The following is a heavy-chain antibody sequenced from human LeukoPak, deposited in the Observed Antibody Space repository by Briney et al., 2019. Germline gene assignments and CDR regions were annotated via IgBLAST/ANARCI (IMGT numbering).Heavy chain of an antibody. V-gene: IGHV4-34*01. CDR3: AREGLYSSSWYSTYLARYYYMDV. D-gene: IGHD6-13*01. CDR2: INHSGST. J-gene: IGHJ6*03. CDR1: GGSFSGYY. Sequence: PSETLSLTCAVYGGSFSGYYWSWIRQPPGKGLEWIGEINHSGSTNYNPSLKSRVTISVDTSKNQFSLKLSSVTAADTAVYYCAREGLYSSSWYSTYLARYYYMDVWGKGTTVTVSS.